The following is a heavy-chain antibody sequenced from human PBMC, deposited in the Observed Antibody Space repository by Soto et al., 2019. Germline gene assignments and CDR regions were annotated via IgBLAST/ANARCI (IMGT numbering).Heavy chain of an antibody. D-gene: IGHD3-10*01. J-gene: IGHJ4*02. V-gene: IGHV4-34*01. CDR2: INHSGST. CDR1: GGSFSGYY. CDR3: ARCVHGLLTTTYYFDY. Sequence: QVQLQQWGAGLLKPSETLSLTCAVYGGSFSGYYWSWIRQPPGKGLEWIGEINHSGSTNYNPSLKSRVTISVDTSKNQFSLKLSSVTAADTAVYYCARCVHGLLTTTYYFDYWGQGTLVTVSS.